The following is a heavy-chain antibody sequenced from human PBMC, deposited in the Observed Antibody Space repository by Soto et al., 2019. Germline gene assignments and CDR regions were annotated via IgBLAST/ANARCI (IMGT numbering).Heavy chain of an antibody. CDR3: ARRGYSYGYDYYYGMDV. J-gene: IGHJ6*02. Sequence: PGESLNISCKGSGYSFTSYWIGWVRQMPGKGLEWMGIIYPGDSDTRYSPSFQGQVTISADKSISTAYLQWSSLKASDTAMYYCARRGYSYGYDYYYGMDVWGQGTTVTVSS. CDR2: IYPGDSDT. D-gene: IGHD5-18*01. CDR1: GYSFTSYW. V-gene: IGHV5-51*01.